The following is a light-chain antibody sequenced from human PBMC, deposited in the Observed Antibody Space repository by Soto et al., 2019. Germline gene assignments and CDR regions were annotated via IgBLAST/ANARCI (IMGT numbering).Light chain of an antibody. CDR1: SSDVGHNKY. V-gene: IGLV2-14*01. CDR3: CSYAVTFYV. J-gene: IGLJ1*01. CDR2: KVS. Sequence: QSALTQPASVSGSPGQSITISCTGTSSDVGHNKYVSWYQQYPGKVPKLLINKVSNRPSGVSNRFSGSKSGNTASLTISGLLAEDEADYYCCSYAVTFYVFGTGTKVTVL.